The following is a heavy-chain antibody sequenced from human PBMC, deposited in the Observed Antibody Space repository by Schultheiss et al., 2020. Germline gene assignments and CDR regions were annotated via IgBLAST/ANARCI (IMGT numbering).Heavy chain of an antibody. J-gene: IGHJ3*02. CDR1: GGSFSGYY. CDR3: ARDPVVVVPAAMVGDAFDI. D-gene: IGHD2-2*01. Sequence: SETLSLTCAVYGGSFSGYYWSWIRQPPGKGLEWIGEINHSGSTNYNPSLKSRVTISVDTSKNQLSLKLSSVTAADTAVYFCARDPVVVVPAAMVGDAFDIWGQGTMVTVSS. V-gene: IGHV4-34*01. CDR2: INHSGST.